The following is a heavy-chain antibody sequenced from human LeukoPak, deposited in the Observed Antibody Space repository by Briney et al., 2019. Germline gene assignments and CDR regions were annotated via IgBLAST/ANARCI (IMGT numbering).Heavy chain of an antibody. D-gene: IGHD3-10*01. CDR3: ARVRGSYGMDV. V-gene: IGHV3-7*01. CDR1: GFTFSECW. CDR2: INQDGSER. Sequence: PGGSLRLSCAASGFTFSECWLSWVRQAPGKGLEWVANINQDGSERYFVDSVRGRFTISRDNAKNSLFLEVNALRAEDTDVYYCARVRGSYGMDVWGQGTPVTVSS. J-gene: IGHJ6*02.